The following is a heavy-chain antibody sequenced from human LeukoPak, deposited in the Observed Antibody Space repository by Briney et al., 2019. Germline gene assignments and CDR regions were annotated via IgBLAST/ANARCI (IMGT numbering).Heavy chain of an antibody. CDR3: AKDATEYCTGGTCYFVDY. J-gene: IGHJ4*02. CDR1: GFTFSNYA. CDR2: MSGSGGST. Sequence: GGSLRLSCAASGFTFSNYAMSWVRQPPGKGLEWVSAMSGSGGSTYHADSVKGRFTISRGNSKNTLYLQMNSLRAEDTAVYFCAKDATEYCTGGTCYFVDYWGQGTLVSVSS. D-gene: IGHD2-15*01. V-gene: IGHV3-23*01.